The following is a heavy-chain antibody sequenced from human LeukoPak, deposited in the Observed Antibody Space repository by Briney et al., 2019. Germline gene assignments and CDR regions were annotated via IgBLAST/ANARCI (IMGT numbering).Heavy chain of an antibody. CDR2: IYHSGST. V-gene: IGHV4-38-2*02. CDR3: ASSEWGFRDYGSGRGYFDY. Sequence: SETLSLTCTVSGYSISSGYYWGWIRQPPGKGLEWIGSIYHSGSTYYNPSLKSRVTISVDTSKNQFSLKLSSVTAADTAVYYCASSEWGFRDYGSGRGYFDYWGQGTLVTVSS. J-gene: IGHJ4*02. CDR1: GYSISSGYY. D-gene: IGHD3-10*01.